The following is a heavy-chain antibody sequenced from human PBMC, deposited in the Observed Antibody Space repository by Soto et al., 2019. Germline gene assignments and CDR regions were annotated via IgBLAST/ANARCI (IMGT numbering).Heavy chain of an antibody. CDR2: INAGNGDI. V-gene: IGHV1-3*01. J-gene: IGHJ3*02. CDR3: ASNTYYSNAFHI. CDR1: GHTFATYA. D-gene: IGHD3-22*01. Sequence: ASVKASSKASGHTFATYARYCARQAPGQRLEWMGWINAGNGDIKYSQKFQGRVTFSRDTSASTAYMELSSLRSEDTAVYYCASNTYYSNAFHIWGQGTMVTVSS.